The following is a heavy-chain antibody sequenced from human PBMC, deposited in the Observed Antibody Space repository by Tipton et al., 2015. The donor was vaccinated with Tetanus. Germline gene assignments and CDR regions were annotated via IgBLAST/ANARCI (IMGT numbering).Heavy chain of an antibody. V-gene: IGHV5-51*01. J-gene: IGHJ4*02. CDR2: IFPDDSDT. Sequence: MQLVQSGADVKKPGESLKISCKASGYSFTSHWIGWVRQMPGKGLEWMGMIFPDDSDTRYSPSFQGHVTFSVDKSTSTVYLQWSILKASDTAMYFFARMYSTSSPFDHLGQGTLVAVSS. CDR1: GYSFTSHW. CDR3: ARMYSTSSPFDH. D-gene: IGHD6-6*01.